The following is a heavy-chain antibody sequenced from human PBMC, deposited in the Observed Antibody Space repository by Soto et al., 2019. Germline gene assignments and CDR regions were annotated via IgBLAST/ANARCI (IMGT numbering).Heavy chain of an antibody. CDR1: GFTFSSYA. D-gene: IGHD3-22*01. CDR2: ISGSGGST. V-gene: IGHV3-23*01. Sequence: HPGGSLRLSCAASGFTFSSYAMSWVRQAPGKGLEWVSAISGSGGSTYYADSVKGRFTISRDNSKNTLYLQMNSLRAEGTAVYYCAKADPYYYDSSGYSYFDYWGQGTLVTAPQ. J-gene: IGHJ4*02. CDR3: AKADPYYYDSSGYSYFDY.